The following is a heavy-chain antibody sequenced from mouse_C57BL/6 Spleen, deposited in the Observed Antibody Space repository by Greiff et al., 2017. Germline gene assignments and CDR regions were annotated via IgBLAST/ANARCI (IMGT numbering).Heavy chain of an antibody. J-gene: IGHJ4*01. CDR3: ARKGYPYAMDY. V-gene: IGHV5-17*01. CDR1: GFTFSDYG. Sequence: EVQGVESGGGLVKPGGSLKLSCAASGFTFSDYGMHWVRQAPENGLEWVAYISSGSSTIYYADTVKGRFTISRDNAKDTLFLQMTSLRSEDTATYYCARKGYPYAMDYWGQGTSVTVSS. CDR2: ISSGSSTI. D-gene: IGHD2-14*01.